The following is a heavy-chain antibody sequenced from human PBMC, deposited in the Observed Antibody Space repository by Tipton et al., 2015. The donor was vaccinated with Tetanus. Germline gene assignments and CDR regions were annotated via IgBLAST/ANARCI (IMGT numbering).Heavy chain of an antibody. CDR3: ARVVEVAVAGMGLYYYYGMDV. Sequence: TLSLTCTVSGDSISSSEYYWGWIRQHPGKGLEWVGYIYYSGSTYYNPSLKSRVTISVDTSKNQFSLKLSSVTAADTAVYYCARVVEVAVAGMGLYYYYGMDVWDQGTTVTVSS. CDR2: IYYSGST. CDR1: GDSISSSEYY. J-gene: IGHJ6*02. V-gene: IGHV4-31*03. D-gene: IGHD6-19*01.